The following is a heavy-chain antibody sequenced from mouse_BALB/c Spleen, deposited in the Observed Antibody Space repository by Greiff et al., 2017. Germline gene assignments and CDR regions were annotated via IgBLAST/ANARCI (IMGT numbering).Heavy chain of an antibody. J-gene: IGHJ4*01. CDR1: GFTFSDYY. V-gene: IGHV5-4*02. Sequence: DVMLVESGGGLVKPGGSLKLSCAASGFTFSDYYMYWVRQTPEKRLEWVATISDGGSYTYYPDSVKGRFTISRDNAKNNLYLQMSSLKSEDTAMYYCARRDYDAMDYWGQGTSVTVSS. CDR3: ARRDYDAMDY. CDR2: ISDGGSYT.